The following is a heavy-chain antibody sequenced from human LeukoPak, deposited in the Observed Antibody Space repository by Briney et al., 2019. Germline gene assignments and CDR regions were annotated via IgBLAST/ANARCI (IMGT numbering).Heavy chain of an antibody. CDR2: IIPIIGTA. CDR3: ARWEEYCSGGSCYSWYFQH. Sequence: SVKVSCKASGGAFSSYAISWVRQAPGQGLEWMGGIIPIIGTANYAQKFQGRVTITADESTSTAYMELSSLRSEDTAVYYCARWEEYCSGGSCYSWYFQHWGQGTLVTVSS. CDR1: GGAFSSYA. V-gene: IGHV1-69*01. J-gene: IGHJ1*01. D-gene: IGHD2-15*01.